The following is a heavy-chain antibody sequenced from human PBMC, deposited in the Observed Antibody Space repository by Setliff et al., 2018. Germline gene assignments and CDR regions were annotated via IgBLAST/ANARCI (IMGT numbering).Heavy chain of an antibody. CDR2: IWDDGGNK. V-gene: IGHV3-33*08. CDR3: ARTCSGSGCYAGLES. D-gene: IGHD2-15*01. Sequence: GGSLRLSCAASGFTFSNYRMHWVRQAPGKGLEWVAVIWDDGGNKYHADSVKGRFTISRDNSKNTLYLQMNSLRPEDTAVYYCARTCSGSGCYAGLESWGQGTPVT. J-gene: IGHJ4*02. CDR1: GFTFSNYR.